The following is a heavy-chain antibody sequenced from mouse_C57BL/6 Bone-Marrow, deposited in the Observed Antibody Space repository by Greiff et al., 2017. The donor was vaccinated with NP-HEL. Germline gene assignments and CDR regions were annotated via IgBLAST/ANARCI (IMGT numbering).Heavy chain of an antibody. CDR1: GYAFTNYL. CDR2: INPGSGGT. V-gene: IGHV1-54*01. CDR3: ARSDYGSSYVGY. D-gene: IGHD1-1*01. Sequence: VQLQESGAELVRPGTSVKVSCKASGYAFTNYLIEWVKQRPGQGLEWIGVINPGSGGTNYNEKFKGKATLTADKASSTAYMQLSSLTSEDSAVYFCARSDYGSSYVGYWGQGTTLTVSS. J-gene: IGHJ2*01.